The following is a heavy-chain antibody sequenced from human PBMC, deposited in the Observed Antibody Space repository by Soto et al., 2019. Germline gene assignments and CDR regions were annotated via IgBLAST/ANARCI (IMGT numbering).Heavy chain of an antibody. J-gene: IGHJ4*02. V-gene: IGHV3-23*01. CDR1: GFTFSSYA. D-gene: IGHD3-10*02. Sequence: XGSLRLSCAASGFTFSSYAMSGVRQAPGKGLEWVSAISGSGGSTYYADSVKGRFTISRDNSKNTLYLQMNSLRAEDTAVYYCAKDVSGMVAKTVFGYWGQGTLVTVSS. CDR3: AKDVSGMVAKTVFGY. CDR2: ISGSGGST.